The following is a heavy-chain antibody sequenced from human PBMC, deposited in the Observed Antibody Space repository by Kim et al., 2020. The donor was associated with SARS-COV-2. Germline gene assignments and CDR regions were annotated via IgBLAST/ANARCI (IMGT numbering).Heavy chain of an antibody. CDR1: GFTFSSCA. J-gene: IGHJ6*02. D-gene: IGHD3-10*01. Sequence: GGSLRLSCAASGFTFSSCAMHWVRQAPGKGLEWVAVISYDGSNKNYADSVKGRFTISRDNSKNTLYLQMNSLRAEDTALYHCARDPWSRLRGLTYSYYGMDVWGQGTTVTVSS. V-gene: IGHV3-30-3*01. CDR3: ARDPWSRLRGLTYSYYGMDV. CDR2: ISYDGSNK.